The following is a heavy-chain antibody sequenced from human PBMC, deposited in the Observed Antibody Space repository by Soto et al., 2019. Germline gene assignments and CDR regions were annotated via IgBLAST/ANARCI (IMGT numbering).Heavy chain of an antibody. V-gene: IGHV4-31*03. J-gene: IGHJ4*02. D-gene: IGHD2-8*01. CDR1: GGSISSGGYY. CDR3: ARGGCPNGACYPLHFDF. Sequence: SETLSLTCTVAGGSISSGGYYWSWIRQHPGKGLEWIGYIYYSGSTYYNPSLKRRVTISVDTSKNQFSLKLSSVTAADTAVYYCARGGCPNGACYPLHFDFRGPGTLVTV. CDR2: IYYSGST.